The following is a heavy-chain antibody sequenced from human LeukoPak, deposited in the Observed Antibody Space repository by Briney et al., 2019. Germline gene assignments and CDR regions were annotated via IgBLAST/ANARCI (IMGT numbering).Heavy chain of an antibody. CDR2: IWYDGSNK. V-gene: IGHV3-33*06. CDR1: GFTFSSYG. CDR3: AKDGRDYDFWSGYPNWFDP. Sequence: PGGSLRLSCAASGFTFSSYGMHWVRQAPGKGLEWVAVIWYDGSNKYYADSVKGRFTISRDNSKNTLYLQMNSLRAEDTAVYYCAKDGRDYDFWSGYPNWFDPWGQGTLVTVSS. J-gene: IGHJ5*02. D-gene: IGHD3-3*01.